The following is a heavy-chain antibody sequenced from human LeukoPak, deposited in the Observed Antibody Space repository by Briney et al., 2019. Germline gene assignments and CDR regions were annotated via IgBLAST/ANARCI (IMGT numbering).Heavy chain of an antibody. CDR2: IYYSGST. CDR1: GGSISSYY. D-gene: IGHD3-3*01. CDR3: ARHPQIYDFKRDSWGYYYYGMDV. Sequence: SETLSLTCTVSGGSISSYYWSWTRQPPGKGLEWIGYIYYSGSTNYNPSLKSRVTISVDTSKNQFSLKLSSVTAADTAVYYCARHPQIYDFKRDSWGYYYYGMDVWGQGTTVTVPS. J-gene: IGHJ6*02. V-gene: IGHV4-59*08.